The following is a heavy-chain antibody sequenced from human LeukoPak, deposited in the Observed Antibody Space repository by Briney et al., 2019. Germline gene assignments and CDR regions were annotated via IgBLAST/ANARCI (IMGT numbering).Heavy chain of an antibody. CDR1: GGSISSYY. J-gene: IGHJ5*02. V-gene: IGHV4-59*01. CDR3: ARNHGSGRGEWFDP. Sequence: TETLSLTCTVSGGSISSYYWSWIRQPPGKGLEWIGYIYYSGSTKYNPSLKSRVTISVDTSKNQFSLKMSSVTAADTAVYYCARNHGSGRGEWFDPWGQGTLVTVSS. CDR2: IYYSGST. D-gene: IGHD3-10*01.